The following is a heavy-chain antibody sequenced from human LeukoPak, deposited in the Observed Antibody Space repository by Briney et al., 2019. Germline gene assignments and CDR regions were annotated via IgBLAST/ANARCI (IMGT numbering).Heavy chain of an antibody. J-gene: IGHJ3*02. D-gene: IGHD3-10*01. V-gene: IGHV3-9*01. Sequence: GGSLRLSCAASGFTFDDYAMHWVRQAPGKGLEWVSGISWNSGSIGYADSVKGRFTISRDNARTSVYLQMNSLRPEDTALYYCTKVRSGAFDIWGQGTMVTVSS. CDR2: ISWNSGSI. CDR1: GFTFDDYA. CDR3: TKVRSGAFDI.